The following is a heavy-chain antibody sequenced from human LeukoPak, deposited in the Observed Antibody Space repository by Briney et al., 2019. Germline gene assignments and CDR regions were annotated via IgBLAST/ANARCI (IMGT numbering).Heavy chain of an antibody. J-gene: IGHJ5*02. CDR1: GGTFSSYA. CDR3: ARARPAIVVVVAATGWFDP. CDR2: INPNSGGT. V-gene: IGHV1-2*02. Sequence: GSSVKVSCKASGGTFSSYAISWVRQAPGQGLEWMGWINPNSGGTNYAQKFQGRVTMTRDTSISTAYMELSRLRSDDTAVYYCARARPAIVVVVAATGWFDPWGQGTLVTVSS. D-gene: IGHD2-15*01.